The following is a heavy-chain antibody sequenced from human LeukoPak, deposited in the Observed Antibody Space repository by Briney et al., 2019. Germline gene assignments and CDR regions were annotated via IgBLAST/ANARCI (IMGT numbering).Heavy chain of an antibody. CDR1: GGSFSGYY. V-gene: IGHV4-34*01. J-gene: IGHJ4*02. CDR2: INHSGST. Sequence: SETLSLTCAVYGGSFSGYYWSWIRQPPGKGLERIGEINHSGSTNYNPSLKSRVTISVDTSKNQFSLKLSSVTAADTAVYYCARYSSSYTFFDYWGQGTLVTVSS. D-gene: IGHD6-6*01. CDR3: ARYSSSYTFFDY.